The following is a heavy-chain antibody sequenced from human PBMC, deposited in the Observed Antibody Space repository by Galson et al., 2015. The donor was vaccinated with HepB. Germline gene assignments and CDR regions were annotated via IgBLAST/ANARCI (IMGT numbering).Heavy chain of an antibody. D-gene: IGHD6-6*01. Sequence: SVKVSCKASGYTFTSYYMHWVRQAPGQGLEWMGIINPSGGSTSYAQKFQGRVTMTRDTSTSTVYMELSSLGSEDTAVYYCARNRPPFLYSSSSGGEFDYWGQGTLVTVSS. CDR2: INPSGGST. V-gene: IGHV1-46*03. CDR3: ARNRPPFLYSSSSGGEFDY. CDR1: GYTFTSYY. J-gene: IGHJ4*02.